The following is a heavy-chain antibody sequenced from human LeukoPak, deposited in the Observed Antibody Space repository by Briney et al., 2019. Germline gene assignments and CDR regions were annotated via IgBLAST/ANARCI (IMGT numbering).Heavy chain of an antibody. CDR1: GYTFTGYY. V-gene: IGHV1-2*04. CDR2: INPNSGGT. D-gene: IGHD3-10*01. Sequence: GASVKVSCKASGYTFTGYYMHWVRQAPGQGLEWMEWINPNSGGTNYAQKFRGWVTMTRDTSISTAYMELSRLRSDDTAVYYCARDAPTSNYYGSGTLPYYYGMDVWGQGTTVTVSS. CDR3: ARDAPTSNYYGSGTLPYYYGMDV. J-gene: IGHJ6*02.